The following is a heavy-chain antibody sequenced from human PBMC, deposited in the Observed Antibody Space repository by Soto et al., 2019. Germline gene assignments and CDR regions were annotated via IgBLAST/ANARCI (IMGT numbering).Heavy chain of an antibody. CDR3: ARAQFSDILTADDHPFDV. Sequence: GGSLRLSCAASGFTFSNTWMHSVRQAAGKGLKRVSHIKSDGTTTTYADSVKGRFTISRDNAKNTVHLQMNSLRGLTYDDTAVYYCARAQFSDILTADDHPFDVWGQGTSVTVSS. V-gene: IGHV3-74*01. CDR1: GFTFSNTW. D-gene: IGHD3-9*01. J-gene: IGHJ6*02. CDR2: IKSDGTTT.